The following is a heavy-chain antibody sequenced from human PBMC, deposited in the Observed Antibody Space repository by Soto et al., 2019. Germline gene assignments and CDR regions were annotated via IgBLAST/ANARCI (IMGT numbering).Heavy chain of an antibody. Sequence: PSETLSLTCAVSGASISRGGFHWGWIRQPPGQGLEWIGSLYSGSTYYNPSLKSRVTISADTSKSESSLRLTSVTAADTAVYYCARRGSGHTFDYWGQGTLVTVSS. D-gene: IGHD3-10*01. CDR3: ARRGSGHTFDY. CDR1: GASISRGGFH. V-gene: IGHV4-39*01. CDR2: LYSGST. J-gene: IGHJ4*02.